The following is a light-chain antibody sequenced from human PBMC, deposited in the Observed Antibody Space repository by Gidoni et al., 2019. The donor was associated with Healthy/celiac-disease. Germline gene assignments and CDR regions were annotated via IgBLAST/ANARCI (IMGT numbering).Light chain of an antibody. V-gene: IGLV2-14*01. CDR2: DVS. CDR3: SSYTSSSTPYV. J-gene: IGLJ1*01. Sequence: ALTQPASVSGSPGQSITISCTGTSSDVGGYNYVSWYQQHPGKAPKLMIYDVSNRPSGVSNRFSGSKSGNTASLTISGLQAEDEADYYCSSYTSSSTPYVFGTGTKVTVL. CDR1: SSDVGGYNY.